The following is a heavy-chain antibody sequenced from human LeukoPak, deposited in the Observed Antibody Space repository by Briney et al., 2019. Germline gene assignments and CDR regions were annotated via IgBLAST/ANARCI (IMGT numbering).Heavy chain of an antibody. CDR1: GGSISSGSYY. CDR3: ARSRWNIVVVVAALGENWFDP. J-gene: IGHJ5*02. V-gene: IGHV4-61*02. D-gene: IGHD2-15*01. Sequence: SQTLSLTCTVSGGSISSGSYYWSWIRQPAGKGLEWIGRIYTSGSTNYNPSLKSRVTISVDTSKNQFSLKLSSVTAADTAVYYCARSRWNIVVVVAALGENWFDPRGQGALVTVSS. CDR2: IYTSGST.